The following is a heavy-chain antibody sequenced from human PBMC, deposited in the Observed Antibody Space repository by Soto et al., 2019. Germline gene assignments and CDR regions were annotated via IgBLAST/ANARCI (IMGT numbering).Heavy chain of an antibody. J-gene: IGHJ4*02. CDR3: ASLAGGLEMTY. V-gene: IGHV4-39*01. D-gene: IGHD1-1*01. CDR1: GGSISSSSYY. CDR2: IYYSGST. Sequence: SETLSLTCSVSGGSISSSSYYWGWIRQPPGKGLEWIGSIYYSGSTYYNPSLKSRITMSIDTSKNLLSLKVSSVTAADTAVYYCASLAGGLEMTYWGQGTLVTVSS.